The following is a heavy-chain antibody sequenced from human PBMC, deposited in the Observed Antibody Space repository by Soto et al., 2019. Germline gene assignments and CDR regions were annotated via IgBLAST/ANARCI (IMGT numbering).Heavy chain of an antibody. CDR1: GFTFTSSA. CDR2: IVVGSGNT. J-gene: IGHJ4*02. D-gene: IGHD3-16*02. Sequence: QMQLVQSGPEVKKPGTSVKVSCKASGFTFTSSAVQWVRQARGQRLEWIGWIVVGSGNTNYAQKFQERVTITRDMXTSTAYMELSSLRSEDTAVYYCAGITFGGVIVADYWGQGTLVTVSS. CDR3: AGITFGGVIVADY. V-gene: IGHV1-58*01.